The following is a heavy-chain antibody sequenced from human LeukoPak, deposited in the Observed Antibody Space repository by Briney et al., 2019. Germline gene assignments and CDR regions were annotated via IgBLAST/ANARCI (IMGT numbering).Heavy chain of an antibody. CDR2: INPTSGDT. Sequence: TSLKVSCKTSGYTFTAAYNIHWLRQAPGQGPEFMGWINPTSGDTRYAQKFQGRVTVTRDTVISTAYMELSSLTSDDTAVYYCARDPRGTYDYWGQGTPVTVSS. D-gene: IGHD5-12*01. J-gene: IGHJ4*02. CDR1: GYTFTAAYN. CDR3: ARDPRGTYDY. V-gene: IGHV1-2*02.